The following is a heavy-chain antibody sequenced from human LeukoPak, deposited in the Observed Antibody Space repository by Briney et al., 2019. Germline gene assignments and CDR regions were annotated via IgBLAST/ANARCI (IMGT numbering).Heavy chain of an antibody. Sequence: EASVKVSCKASGYTFTDYYIHWVHQAPGKGLEWMGRLDPADGETIYAERFQDRVTITADTSADTAYMEVYSLRSEDTAMYYCATLGSAGGRAYWGQGTLVTVSS. J-gene: IGHJ4*02. CDR2: LDPADGET. D-gene: IGHD3-16*01. V-gene: IGHV1-69-2*01. CDR3: ATLGSAGGRAY. CDR1: GYTFTDYY.